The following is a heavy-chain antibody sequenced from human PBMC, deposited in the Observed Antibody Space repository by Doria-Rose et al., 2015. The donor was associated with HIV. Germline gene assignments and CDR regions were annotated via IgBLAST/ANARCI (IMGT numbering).Heavy chain of an antibody. CDR3: ARDLVSGSTD. CDR1: GGSFSSYV. Sequence: GSSVEVSCKASGGSFSSYVISWVRQAPGQGLEWMGGIIPMFGTADYARKFQGRVTITADESTSTGYMELSSLRSEDTAVYYCARDLVSGSTDWGQGTLVTVSS. J-gene: IGHJ4*02. CDR2: IIPMFGTA. D-gene: IGHD1-26*01. V-gene: IGHV1-69*01.